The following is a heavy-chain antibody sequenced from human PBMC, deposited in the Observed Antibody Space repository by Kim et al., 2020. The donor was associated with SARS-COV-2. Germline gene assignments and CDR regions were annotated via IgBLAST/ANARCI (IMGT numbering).Heavy chain of an antibody. CDR1: GYTFTSYG. J-gene: IGHJ4*02. D-gene: IGHD2-2*01. CDR3: ARDLTDIVVVPAAMGY. CDR2: ISAYNGNT. Sequence: ASVKVSCKASGYTFTSYGISWVRQAPGQGLEWMGWISAYNGNTNYAQKLQGRVTMTTDTSTSTAYMELRSLRSDDTAVYYCARDLTDIVVVPAAMGYWGQGTLVTVSS. V-gene: IGHV1-18*01.